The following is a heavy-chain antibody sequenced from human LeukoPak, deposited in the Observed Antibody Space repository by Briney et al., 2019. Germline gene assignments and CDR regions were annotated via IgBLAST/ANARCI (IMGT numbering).Heavy chain of an antibody. CDR2: ISYDRSNK. J-gene: IGHJ4*02. CDR1: GFTFSSYA. CDR3: ARDLSDYVWGSYRWNYFDY. V-gene: IGHV3-30-3*01. Sequence: GRSLRLSCAASGFTFSSYAMHWVRQAPGKGLEWVAVISYDRSNKYYADSVKGRFTISRDNPKNTLYLQMNSLRAEDTAVYYCARDLSDYVWGSYRWNYFDYWGQGTLVTVSS. D-gene: IGHD3-16*02.